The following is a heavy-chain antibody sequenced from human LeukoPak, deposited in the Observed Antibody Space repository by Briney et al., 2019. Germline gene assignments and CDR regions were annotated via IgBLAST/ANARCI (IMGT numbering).Heavy chain of an antibody. V-gene: IGHV3-21*01. J-gene: IGHJ4*02. CDR1: GFTFSRDA. CDR2: ISLGSDYK. D-gene: IGHD3-10*01. Sequence: PGGSLRLSCAASGFTFSRDAMNWVRHGPGEGLGWVAGISLGSDYKYYADSVKGRVSIARDNAQTSAYLQMDSLRGEDTAVYYCAKVGTGNHQYGSGDYDSWGQGTLVTVSS. CDR3: AKVGTGNHQYGSGDYDS.